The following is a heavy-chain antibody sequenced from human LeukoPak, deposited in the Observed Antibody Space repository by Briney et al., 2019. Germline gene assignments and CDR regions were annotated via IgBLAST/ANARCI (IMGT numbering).Heavy chain of an antibody. D-gene: IGHD3-16*01. CDR1: GFTFGDYS. CDR2: IRSKTFGGTT. V-gene: IGHV3-49*04. Sequence: GGSLRLSCTASGFTFGDYSLSWVRQAPGKGLDWVGFIRSKTFGGTTEYAASVKGRFTISRDDSKSIAYLQMNSLKTEDTAVYYCASTRKGGVPSFDYWGQGTLVTVSS. CDR3: ASTRKGGVPSFDY. J-gene: IGHJ4*02.